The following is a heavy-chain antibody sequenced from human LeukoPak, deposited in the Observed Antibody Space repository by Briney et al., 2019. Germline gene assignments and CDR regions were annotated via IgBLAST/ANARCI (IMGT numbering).Heavy chain of an antibody. D-gene: IGHD1-26*01. CDR3: ARLKWTRNYFDY. Sequence: SETLSLTCAVYGGSFSGYYWSWIRQPPGKGLEWIGEINHSGSTNYNPSLKSRVTISVDKSKNQFSLKLSSVTAADTAVYYCARLKWTRNYFDYWGQGTLVTVSS. J-gene: IGHJ4*02. CDR2: INHSGST. V-gene: IGHV4-34*01. CDR1: GGSFSGYY.